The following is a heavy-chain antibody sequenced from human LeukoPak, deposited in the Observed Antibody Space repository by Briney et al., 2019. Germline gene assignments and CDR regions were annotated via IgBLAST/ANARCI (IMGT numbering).Heavy chain of an antibody. J-gene: IGHJ4*02. CDR3: AGLLYDILTGYPYYFDY. CDR2: INHSGST. D-gene: IGHD3-9*01. Sequence: SETLSLTCAVYGGSFSGYYWSWIRQPPGKGLEWIGEINHSGSTNYNPSLKSRVTISVDTSKNQFSLKLSSVTAADTAVYYCAGLLYDILTGYPYYFDYWGQGTLVTVSS. V-gene: IGHV4-34*01. CDR1: GGSFSGYY.